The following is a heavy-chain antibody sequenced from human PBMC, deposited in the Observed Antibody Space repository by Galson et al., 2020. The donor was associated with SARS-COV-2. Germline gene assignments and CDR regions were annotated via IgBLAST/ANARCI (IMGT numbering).Heavy chain of an antibody. CDR1: GGSISSSSYY. Sequence: SETLSLTCTVSGGSISSSSYYWGWIRQPPGKGLEWIGSIYYSGSTYYNPSLKSRVTISVDTSKNQFSLKLSSVTAADTAVYYCARTTIFGVVDRFYYGGQGTLVTVSS. D-gene: IGHD3-3*01. CDR2: IYYSGST. V-gene: IGHV4-39*01. CDR3: ARTTIFGVVDRFYY. J-gene: IGHJ4*02.